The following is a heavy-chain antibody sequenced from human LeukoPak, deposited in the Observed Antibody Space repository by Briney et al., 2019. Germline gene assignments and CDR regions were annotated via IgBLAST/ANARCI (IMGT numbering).Heavy chain of an antibody. CDR1: GFTFSSYG. CDR2: IWYDGSNK. V-gene: IGHV3-33*01. J-gene: IGHJ4*02. D-gene: IGHD6-6*01. CDR3: AREENRSSSSGLVFDY. Sequence: PGRSLRLSCAASGFTFSSYGMHWVRQAPGKGLEWVAVIWYDGSNKYYADSVKGRLTISRDNSKNTLYLQMNSLRAEDTAVYYCAREENRSSSSGLVFDYWGQGTLVTVSS.